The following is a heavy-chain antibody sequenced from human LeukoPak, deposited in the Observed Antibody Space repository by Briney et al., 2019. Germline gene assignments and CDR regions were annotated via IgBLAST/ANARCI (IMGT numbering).Heavy chain of an antibody. Sequence: EASAKVSCKASGGTFSSYAISWVRQAPGQGLEWMGWISAYNGNTNYAQKLQGRVTMTTDTSTSTAYMELRSLRSDDTAVYYCARDNAYCSSTSCYILDYWGQGTLVTVSS. CDR2: ISAYNGNT. J-gene: IGHJ4*02. CDR1: GGTFSSYA. CDR3: ARDNAYCSSTSCYILDY. V-gene: IGHV1-18*01. D-gene: IGHD2-2*01.